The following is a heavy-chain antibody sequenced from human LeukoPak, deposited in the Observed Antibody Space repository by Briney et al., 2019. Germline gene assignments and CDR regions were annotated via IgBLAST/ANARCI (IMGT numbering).Heavy chain of an antibody. J-gene: IGHJ3*02. Sequence: SETLSLTCTVSGGSIISHYWSWIRQPPGKGLEWIGYIYYSGSTNYNPSLKSRVTISVDTSKNQFSLKLSSATAADTAVYYCARGLGRELDGAFDIWGQGTMVTVSS. CDR3: ARGLGRELDGAFDI. D-gene: IGHD3-10*01. CDR2: IYYSGST. V-gene: IGHV4-59*08. CDR1: GGSIISHY.